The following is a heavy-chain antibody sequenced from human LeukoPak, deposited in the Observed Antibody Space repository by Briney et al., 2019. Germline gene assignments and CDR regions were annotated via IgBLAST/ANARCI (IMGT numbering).Heavy chain of an antibody. CDR1: GFTFSSYG. CDR2: ISRNVGDT. V-gene: IGHV3-64*01. Sequence: GGSLRLSCAASGFTFSSYGMSWVRQAPGKGLEYVSAISRNVGDTYYANSVEGRFTISRDNSKNTLYLQMGSLREEDMAVYFCARVGGNDAFDIWGQGTVVTVSS. CDR3: ARVGGNDAFDI. J-gene: IGHJ3*02.